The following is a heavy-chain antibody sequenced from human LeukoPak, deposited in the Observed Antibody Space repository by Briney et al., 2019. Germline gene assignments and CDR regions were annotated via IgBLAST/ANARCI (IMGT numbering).Heavy chain of an antibody. CDR2: IYYSGST. Sequence: PSETLSLTCDVSGGSIDSTNWWNWVRQPPGKGLEWIGSIYYSGSTYYNPSLKSRVTISADTSENHFSLKLSSVTAADTAVYYCARHRKDCSGGSCYSNWFDPWGQGTLVTVSS. CDR1: GGSIDSTNW. D-gene: IGHD2-15*01. J-gene: IGHJ5*02. CDR3: ARHRKDCSGGSCYSNWFDP. V-gene: IGHV4-39*01.